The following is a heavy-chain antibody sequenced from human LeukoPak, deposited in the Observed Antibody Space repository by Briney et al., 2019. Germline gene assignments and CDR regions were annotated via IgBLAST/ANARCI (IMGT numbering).Heavy chain of an antibody. CDR2: ISAYNGNT. V-gene: IGHV1-18*01. CDR1: GYTFTSYG. Sequence: ASVKVSCKASGYTFTSYGISWVRQALGQGLEWMGWISAYNGNTNYAQKLQGRVTMTTDTSTSTAYMELRSLRSDDTAVYYCARDPESRTMVRGVQNWFDPWGQGTLVTVSS. J-gene: IGHJ5*02. CDR3: ARDPESRTMVRGVQNWFDP. D-gene: IGHD3-10*01.